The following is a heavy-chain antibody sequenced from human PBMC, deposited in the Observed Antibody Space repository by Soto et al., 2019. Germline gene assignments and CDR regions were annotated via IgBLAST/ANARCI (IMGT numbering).Heavy chain of an antibody. CDR1: GFTFSDHH. J-gene: IGHJ4*02. V-gene: IGHV3-72*01. CDR2: TRNKANSDTT. D-gene: IGHD3-10*01. Sequence: GGSLRLSCAASGFTFSDHHMDWVRQAPGKGLEWVGRTRNKANSDTTEYAASVKGRFTISRDDSKNSLYLQMNSLKPEDTAVYYCASGPGSPQIGGQGTLVTVSS. CDR3: ASGPGSPQI.